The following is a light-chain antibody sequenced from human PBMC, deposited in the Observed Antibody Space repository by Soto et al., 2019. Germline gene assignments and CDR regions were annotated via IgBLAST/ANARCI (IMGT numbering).Light chain of an antibody. J-gene: IGKJ2*01. V-gene: IGKV1-39*01. Sequence: DIQMTQSPSSLSASVGDRVTITCRASQSISSYLNWYQQKPGKAPKLLIYAASSLQSGVPSRFSGSGSGTDFTLTISSLQPKDFATYYCKQSYSPPRIFGQGTKLEIK. CDR3: KQSYSPPRI. CDR2: AAS. CDR1: QSISSY.